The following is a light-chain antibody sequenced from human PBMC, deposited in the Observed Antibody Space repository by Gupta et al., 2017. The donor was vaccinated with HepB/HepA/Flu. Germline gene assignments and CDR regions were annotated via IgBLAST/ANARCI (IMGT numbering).Light chain of an antibody. Sequence: QSAPTQPPSASGSPGQSVTISCTRTSSDIGDYNLVSWYQQHPGKAPKLIIYDVFQRPSGVPDRFSGSKSGNTASLTVSGLQAEDEADYYCFSYAGNDNWVFGGGTKVTVL. V-gene: IGLV2-8*01. J-gene: IGLJ1*01. CDR3: FSYAGNDNWV. CDR1: SSDIGDYNL. CDR2: DVF.